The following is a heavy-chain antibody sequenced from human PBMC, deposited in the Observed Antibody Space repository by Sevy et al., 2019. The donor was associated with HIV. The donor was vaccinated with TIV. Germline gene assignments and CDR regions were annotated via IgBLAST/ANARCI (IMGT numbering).Heavy chain of an antibody. D-gene: IGHD6-19*01. J-gene: IGHJ4*02. CDR3: ARGRQWPSDFDF. V-gene: IGHV5-51*01. CDR1: GYSFPSYW. Sequence: GESLKISCKGSGYSFPSYWIAWVRQMPGKGLEWVGIVWPLESGSETTYSPSFQGQVTISVDKSVNTAYLQWSSLKASDTAVYYCARGRQWPSDFDFWGQGTLVTVSS. CDR2: VWPLESGSET.